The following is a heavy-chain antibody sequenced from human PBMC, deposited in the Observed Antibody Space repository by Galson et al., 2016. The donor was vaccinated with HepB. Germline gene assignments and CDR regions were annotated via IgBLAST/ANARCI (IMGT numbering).Heavy chain of an antibody. Sequence: SETLSLTCAVYGGSFSGYTWTWICQPPGKGLEWIGEIHHSGSTNYNPSLKSRVTISVDTSKNQLSLRLRSVTAADTAVYYCARPRSGPVGGNYYMDVWGQGTTATISS. CDR3: ARPRSGPVGGNYYMDV. CDR1: GGSFSGYT. V-gene: IGHV4-34*01. J-gene: IGHJ6*02. D-gene: IGHD6-19*01. CDR2: IHHSGST.